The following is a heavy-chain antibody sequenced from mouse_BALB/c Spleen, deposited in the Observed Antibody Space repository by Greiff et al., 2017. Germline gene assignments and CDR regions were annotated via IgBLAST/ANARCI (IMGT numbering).Heavy chain of an antibody. CDR2: IWAGGST. Sequence: VKLVESGPGLVAPSQSLSITCTVSGFSLTSYGVHWVRQPPGKGLEWLGVIWAGGSTNYNSALMSRLSISKDNSKSQVFLKMNSLQTDDTAMYYCARDSYYDYDGPWFAYWGQGTLVTVSA. D-gene: IGHD2-4*01. CDR3: ARDSYYDYDGPWFAY. V-gene: IGHV2-9*02. J-gene: IGHJ3*01. CDR1: GFSLTSYG.